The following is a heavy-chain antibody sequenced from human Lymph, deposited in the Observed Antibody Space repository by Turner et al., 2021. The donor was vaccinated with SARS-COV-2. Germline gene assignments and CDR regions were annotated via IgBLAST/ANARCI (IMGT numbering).Heavy chain of an antibody. D-gene: IGHD2-15*01. CDR3: AREGDALAGGMDV. Sequence: QVQLVESGGGVVQPGRSLRLSCAASGFTFSSHGMHWVRQAPGKGREWVAVIWYDGSNKYYADSVKGRFTISRDNSKNTLYLQMNSLRAEDTAVYYCAREGDALAGGMDVWGQGTTVTVSS. V-gene: IGHV3-33*01. J-gene: IGHJ6*02. CDR2: IWYDGSNK. CDR1: GFTFSSHG.